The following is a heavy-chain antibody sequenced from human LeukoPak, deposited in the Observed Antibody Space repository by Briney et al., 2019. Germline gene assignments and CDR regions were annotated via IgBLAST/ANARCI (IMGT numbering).Heavy chain of an antibody. J-gene: IGHJ4*02. Sequence: GGSLRLSCAASGFTFSDYYMSWVRQAPGKGLEWVSVIYSGGSTYYADSVKGRSTISRDNSKNTLYLQMNSLRAEDTAVYYCARVRSGWFYFDYWGQGTLVTVSS. CDR2: IYSGGST. V-gene: IGHV3-53*01. CDR1: GFTFSDYY. CDR3: ARVRSGWFYFDY. D-gene: IGHD6-19*01.